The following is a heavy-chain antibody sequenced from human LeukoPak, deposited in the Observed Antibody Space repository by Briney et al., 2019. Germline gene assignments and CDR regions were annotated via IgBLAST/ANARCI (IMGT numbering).Heavy chain of an antibody. CDR2: IAPSVDTT. CDR1: GFTFTNYL. V-gene: IGHV1-46*01. J-gene: IGHJ4*02. D-gene: IGHD2-8*02. CDR3: VREESGGYFDY. Sequence: ASVKVSCKSFGFTFTNYLLHWVRQAPGQGLEWVGRIAPSVDTTNYAQKFRGRVTMTRDTSTSTVYMELGSLRSDDTAIYYCVREESGGYFDYWGQGTLVTVSS.